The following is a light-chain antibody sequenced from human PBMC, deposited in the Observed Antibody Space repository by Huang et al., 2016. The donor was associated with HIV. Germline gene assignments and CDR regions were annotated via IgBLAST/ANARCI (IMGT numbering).Light chain of an antibody. CDR1: QSVSSN. J-gene: IGKJ1*01. Sequence: ELVMTQSPATLSVSPGERATLSCRASQSVSSNLAWYQQTPGQAPRRLIYGASTRATDIPPRFSGTGSGTEFTLTISSLQSEDFAVYYCQQYNNWPRTFGQGTKVEIK. CDR3: QQYNNWPRT. V-gene: IGKV3-15*01. CDR2: GAS.